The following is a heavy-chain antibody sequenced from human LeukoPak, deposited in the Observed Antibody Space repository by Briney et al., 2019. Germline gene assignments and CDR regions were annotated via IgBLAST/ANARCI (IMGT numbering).Heavy chain of an antibody. CDR1: GFTFTSYW. CDR2: INPDGTKK. J-gene: IGHJ4*02. Sequence: QPGGPLRLSCAASGFTFTSYWMTWLRQAPGKGLERVVNINPDGTKKTYVDSVKGRFTISRDNAENSLHLQMNSLRFEDTAVYYCASQPAVVDLDCWGQGTLVTVSS. V-gene: IGHV3-7*01. CDR3: ASQPAVVDLDC. D-gene: IGHD5-18*01.